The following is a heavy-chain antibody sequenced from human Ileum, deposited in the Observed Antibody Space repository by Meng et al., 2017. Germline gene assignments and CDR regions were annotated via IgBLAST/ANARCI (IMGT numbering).Heavy chain of an antibody. Sequence: GESLKISCAASGLTFSTYWMHWVRQAPGKGLVWVSCISTDGSIINYVDSVKGRFTISRDNAKNTLCLQMNSLRADDTGVYYCATALSGRLYYYGMDVWGPGTTVTVSS. CDR2: ISTDGSII. V-gene: IGHV3-74*01. J-gene: IGHJ6*02. D-gene: IGHD6-19*01. CDR3: ATALSGRLYYYGMDV. CDR1: GLTFSTYW.